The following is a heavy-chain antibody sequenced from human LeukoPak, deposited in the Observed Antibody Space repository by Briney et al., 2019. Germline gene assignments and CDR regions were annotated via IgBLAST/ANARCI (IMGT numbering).Heavy chain of an antibody. D-gene: IGHD6-13*01. J-gene: IGHJ5*02. CDR1: GYTFTSYD. CDR2: MNPNSGNT. CDR3: ARDGSSWNWFDP. Sequence: ASVKVSCKASGYTFTSYDNNWVRQATGQGLEWMGWMNPNSGNTGYAQKFQGRVTMTRNTSISTAYMELSSLRSEDTAVYYCARDGSSWNWFDPWGQGTLVTVSS. V-gene: IGHV1-8*01.